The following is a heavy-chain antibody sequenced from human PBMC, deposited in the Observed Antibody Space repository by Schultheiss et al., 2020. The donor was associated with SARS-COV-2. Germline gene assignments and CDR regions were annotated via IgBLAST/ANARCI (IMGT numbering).Heavy chain of an antibody. V-gene: IGHV3-48*04. CDR2: ISWNSGSI. J-gene: IGHJ6*02. CDR1: GFTFSTYN. Sequence: GGSLRLSCSASGFTFSTYNMNWVRQAPGKGLEWVSGISWNSGSIGYADSVKGRFTISRDNAKNSLYLQMNSLRAEDTAVYYCARAGEGRYYYYGMDVWGQGTTVTVSS. CDR3: ARAGEGRYYYYGMDV. D-gene: IGHD3-16*01.